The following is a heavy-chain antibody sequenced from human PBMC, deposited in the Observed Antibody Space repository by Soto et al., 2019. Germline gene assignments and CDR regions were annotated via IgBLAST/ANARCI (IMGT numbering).Heavy chain of an antibody. CDR3: AHRSSGFSYRGFAY. CDR1: GFSLTTSGVG. V-gene: IGHV2-5*02. CDR2: IYWDEDK. J-gene: IGHJ4*02. D-gene: IGHD5-18*01. Sequence: QITLKESGPTLVKPTQTLTLTCTFSGFSLTTSGVGVGWIRQPPGKALEWLALIYWDEDKRYSPSLQSRLTTTKDTSKHQVVHTMTYMDPVDTATYYCAHRSSGFSYRGFAYWGQGTLVTVSS.